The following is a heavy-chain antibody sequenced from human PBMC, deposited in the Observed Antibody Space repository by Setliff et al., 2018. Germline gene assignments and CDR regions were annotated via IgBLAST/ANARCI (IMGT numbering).Heavy chain of an antibody. D-gene: IGHD6-19*01. CDR3: AKVGGIVVAGTLWYFDY. J-gene: IGHJ4*02. CDR2: ITFGSLSR. V-gene: IGHV3-23*01. Sequence: PGGSLRLSCAASGFTVSTNYMIWVRQAPGKGLEWVSAITFGSLSRYYADSVKGRFTISRDNSKNTLFLEMNSLRTEDTAVYYCAKVGGIVVAGTLWYFDYWGQGTLVTVSS. CDR1: GFTVSTNY.